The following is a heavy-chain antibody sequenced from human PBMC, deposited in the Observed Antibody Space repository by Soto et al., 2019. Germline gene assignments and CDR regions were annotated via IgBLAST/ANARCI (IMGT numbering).Heavy chain of an antibody. J-gene: IGHJ4*02. D-gene: IGHD2-2*01. CDR2: VVPILGTA. CDR3: ARDSSLVAGHYYFDS. Sequence: SVTVSCTASGGSLTNFAFSWVRQSPVQGLEWMGGVVPILGTANYAQKFQGRVTIFADTATNTLYMEMSSLRSEDSAVYYCARDSSLVAGHYYFDSWGQGTLVTVSS. CDR1: GGSLTNFA. V-gene: IGHV1-69*06.